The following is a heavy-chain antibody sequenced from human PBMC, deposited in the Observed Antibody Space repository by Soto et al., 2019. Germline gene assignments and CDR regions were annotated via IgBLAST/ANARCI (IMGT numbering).Heavy chain of an antibody. Sequence: GGSLRLSCAASGFTFSSYGMSWVRQAPGKGLEWVSVISGSGGSSYYADSVRGRFTLSRGNSKNTVYLQMNSLRVEDTAVYYCAAYCYTMTCTHFHGYSWGQGTQVTVSS. D-gene: IGHD3-16*02. CDR3: AAYCYTMTCTHFHGYS. CDR1: GFTFSSYG. CDR2: ISGSGGSS. J-gene: IGHJ5*02. V-gene: IGHV3-23*01.